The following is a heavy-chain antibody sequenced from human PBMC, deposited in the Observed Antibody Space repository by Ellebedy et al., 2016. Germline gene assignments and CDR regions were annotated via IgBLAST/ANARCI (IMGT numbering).Heavy chain of an antibody. J-gene: IGHJ6*02. Sequence: GGSLRLXCAASGFTFSSYGMHWVRQAPGKGLEWVAVISYDGSNKYYADSVKGRFTISRDNSKNTLYLQMNSLRAEDTAVYYCTKGSRTYYYYGMDVWGQGTTVTVSS. V-gene: IGHV3-30*18. D-gene: IGHD2-2*01. CDR1: GFTFSSYG. CDR2: ISYDGSNK. CDR3: TKGSRTYYYYGMDV.